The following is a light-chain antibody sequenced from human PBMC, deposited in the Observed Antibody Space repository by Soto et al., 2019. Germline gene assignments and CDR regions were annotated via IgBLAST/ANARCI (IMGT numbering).Light chain of an antibody. CDR3: QQYGSSPPVT. CDR2: GAS. V-gene: IGKV3-20*01. CDR1: QSVSSSY. J-gene: IGKJ5*01. Sequence: EIVWTQSPGTRSLSPGERATLSCRASQSVSSSYLAWYQQKPGQAPRLLIYGASGRATGIPDRFSGSGSGTDFTLTISRLEPEDFAVYYCQQYGSSPPVTFGQGTRLEIK.